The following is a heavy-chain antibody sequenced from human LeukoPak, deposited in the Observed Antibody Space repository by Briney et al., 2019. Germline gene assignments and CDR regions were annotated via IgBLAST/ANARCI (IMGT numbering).Heavy chain of an antibody. Sequence: GGSLRLSCAASGFTFSSYSMNWVRQAPGKGLEWVSSISSSSCYIYYADSVKGRFTISRDNAKNSLYLQMNSLRAEDTAVYYCARGEGVVVVTAIRDFDYWGQGTLVTVSS. V-gene: IGHV3-21*01. CDR3: ARGEGVVVVTAIRDFDY. CDR1: GFTFSSYS. J-gene: IGHJ4*02. CDR2: ISSSSCYI. D-gene: IGHD2-21*02.